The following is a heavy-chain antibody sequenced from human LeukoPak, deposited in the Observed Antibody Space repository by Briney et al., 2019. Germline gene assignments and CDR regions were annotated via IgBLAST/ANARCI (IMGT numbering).Heavy chain of an antibody. J-gene: IGHJ5*02. V-gene: IGHV4-30-4*08. CDR3: ARVRSITIFGVVIDWNWFDP. D-gene: IGHD3-3*01. Sequence: PSETLSLTCTVSGGSISSGSYYWSWIRQPPGKGLEWIGYIYYSGSTYYNPSLKSRVTISVDTSKNQFSLKLSSVTAADTAVYYCARVRSITIFGVVIDWNWFDPWGQGTLVTVSS. CDR2: IYYSGST. CDR1: GGSISSGSYY.